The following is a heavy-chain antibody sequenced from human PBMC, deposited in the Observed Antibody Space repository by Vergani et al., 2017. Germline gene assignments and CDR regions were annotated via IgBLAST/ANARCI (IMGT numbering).Heavy chain of an antibody. Sequence: QVQVAQSGAEVKKSGALVKVSCKTSGYTSSNSYMHWVRQAPGQGLEWIGIINPSGGDTNYAQKFQGRVTMTRDTSTSTVYMVLSSLRSEDTAIYYGARGDYGILTGYRYWGQGTLVTVSA. J-gene: IGHJ4*02. D-gene: IGHD3-9*01. V-gene: IGHV1-46*03. CDR3: ARGDYGILTGYRY. CDR2: INPSGGDT. CDR1: GYTSSNSY.